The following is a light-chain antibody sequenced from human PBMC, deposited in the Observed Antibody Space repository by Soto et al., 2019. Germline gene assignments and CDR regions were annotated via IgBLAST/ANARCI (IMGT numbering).Light chain of an antibody. CDR1: QGISNY. CDR3: QKYNSASWT. CDR2: AAS. J-gene: IGKJ1*01. V-gene: IGKV1-27*01. Sequence: DIQMTQSPSSLSASVGDRVTITCRASQGISNYLAWYQQKPGKVPKLLIYAASTLQSGVPSRFSGSGSGTDFTLTISSLLPEDVATYSCQKYNSASWTFGQGTKVEIK.